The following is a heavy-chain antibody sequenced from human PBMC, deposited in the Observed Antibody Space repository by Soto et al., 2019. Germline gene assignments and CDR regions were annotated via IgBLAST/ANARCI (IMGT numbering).Heavy chain of an antibody. CDR1: GLSLSTGKLR. CDR3: ALIKDCSRTDCYLASFDP. D-gene: IGHD2-2*01. Sequence: SCPTLGNATESLTLTCTVSGLSLSTGKLRVSWTRQPPGKALEWLADIFSNDDKSYSTSLRSRVTISKDTSRSQVVLTMTNMDPLDSGTYYCALIKDCSRTDCYLASFDPWGQGTLVTGS. J-gene: IGHJ5*02. CDR2: IFSNDDK. V-gene: IGHV2-26*01.